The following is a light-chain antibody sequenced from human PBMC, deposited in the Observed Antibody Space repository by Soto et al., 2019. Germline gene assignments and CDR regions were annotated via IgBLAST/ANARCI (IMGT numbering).Light chain of an antibody. V-gene: IGKV3D-15*01. Sequence: EIVMTQSPATLSVSPGERATLSCRASQSVRSNLAWYQQKPGQSPRILIYGASTRDTGIPARFSGSGSGTEFTLTISSLQSEDFAVYYCQQYNKSTRTFGQGTKVDIK. CDR2: GAS. CDR3: QQYNKSTRT. CDR1: QSVRSN. J-gene: IGKJ1*01.